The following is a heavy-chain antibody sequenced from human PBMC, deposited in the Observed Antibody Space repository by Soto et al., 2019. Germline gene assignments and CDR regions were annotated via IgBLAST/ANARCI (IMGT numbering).Heavy chain of an antibody. J-gene: IGHJ4*01. D-gene: IGHD1-26*01. CDR3: SRDSGKGAYFDY. CDR2: IRNKANSYTT. V-gene: IGHV3-72*01. Sequence: EVQLVESGGGLVQPGGSQRLSCAASGFTFSDHYMDWVRQAQGKGLEWVGRIRNKANSYTTDYAAYVKGRFTISRDDAKDSLYLQMNSLKTEDTAIYYCSRDSGKGAYFDYWGHGTLATVSS. CDR1: GFTFSDHY.